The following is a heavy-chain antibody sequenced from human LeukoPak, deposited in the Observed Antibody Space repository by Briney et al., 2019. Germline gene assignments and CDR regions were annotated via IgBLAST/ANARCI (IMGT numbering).Heavy chain of an antibody. CDR3: LIQMGYCSGGGCYRWFHA. Sequence: GGSLRLSCAASGFTFTSYSMSWVRQAPGKGLEWISYISTGSITTYYADSVKGRFTISRDDAKTSLSLQMNSLRVEDTTVYYSLIQMGYCSGGGCYRWFHAWGQGTLVTVSS. CDR1: GFTFTSYS. J-gene: IGHJ5*02. D-gene: IGHD2-15*01. CDR2: ISTGSITT. V-gene: IGHV3-48*01.